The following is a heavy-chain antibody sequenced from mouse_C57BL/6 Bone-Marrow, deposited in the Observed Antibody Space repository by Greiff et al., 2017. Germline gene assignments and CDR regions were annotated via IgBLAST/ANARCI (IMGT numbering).Heavy chain of an antibody. J-gene: IGHJ1*03. CDR2: IYPGSGST. V-gene: IGHV1-55*01. CDR1: GYTFTSYW. CDR3: ARRSNWYFDV. D-gene: IGHD5-1*01. Sequence: QVQLQQPGAELVKPGASVKMSCKASGYTFTSYWITWVKQRPGQGLEWIGDIYPGSGSTNYNEKFKSKATLTVDKSSSTAYMQLSSLTSEDSAVYYCARRSNWYFDVWGTGTTVTVSS.